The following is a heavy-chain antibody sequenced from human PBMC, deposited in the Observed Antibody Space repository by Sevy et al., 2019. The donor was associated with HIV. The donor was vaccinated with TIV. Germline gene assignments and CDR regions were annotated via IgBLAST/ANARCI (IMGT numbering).Heavy chain of an antibody. Sequence: GGSLRLSCAASGFTFSTYAMHWVRQTPGRGLEWVAVISNDGINQNYADSVKGGFTISRDNSRNTHYLQMNGLRKEDTGVYYCARGYLWAPNLRVMGWSGVFDIWGQGTLVTVSS. J-gene: IGHJ3*02. CDR1: GFTFSTYA. D-gene: IGHD3-3*01. CDR2: ISNDGINQ. V-gene: IGHV3-30-3*01. CDR3: ARGYLWAPNLRVMGWSGVFDI.